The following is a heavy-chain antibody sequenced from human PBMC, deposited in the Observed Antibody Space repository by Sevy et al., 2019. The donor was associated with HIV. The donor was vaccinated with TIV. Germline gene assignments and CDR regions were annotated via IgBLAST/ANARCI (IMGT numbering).Heavy chain of an antibody. CDR2: IQFDGSSR. V-gene: IGHV3-30*02. CDR3: AKNTAAVSVGGFDY. J-gene: IGHJ4*02. Sequence: GGSLRLSCAASGFTFSYSGMHWVRQAPGKGLEWVTFIQFDGSSRYYAESVKGRFTILRDNTKNTLYLQMNSLRRDDTAVYYCAKNTAAVSVGGFDYRGQGALVTVSS. CDR1: GFTFSYSG. D-gene: IGHD3-10*01.